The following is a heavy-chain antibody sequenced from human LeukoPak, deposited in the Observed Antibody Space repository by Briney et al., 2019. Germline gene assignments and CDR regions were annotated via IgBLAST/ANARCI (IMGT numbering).Heavy chain of an antibody. CDR3: ARGPYDILTGCYPGDY. Sequence: GGSLRLSCAASGFTFSDYYMSWIRQAPGKGLEWVSYISSSSSYTNYADSVKGRFTISRDNAKNSLYLQMNSLRAEDTAVYYCARGPYDILTGCYPGDYWGQGTLVTVSS. CDR1: GFTFSDYY. D-gene: IGHD3-9*01. CDR2: ISSSSSYT. J-gene: IGHJ4*02. V-gene: IGHV3-11*06.